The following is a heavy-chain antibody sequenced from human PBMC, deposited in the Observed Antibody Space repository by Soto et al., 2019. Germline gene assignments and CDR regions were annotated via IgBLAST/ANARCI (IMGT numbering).Heavy chain of an antibody. V-gene: IGHV3-23*01. CDR1: GSSCSTCA. D-gene: IGHD3-10*01. CDR3: ATAPYCGHDY. CDR2: ISGRGGST. J-gene: IGHJ4*02. Sequence: GSLRLSSAASGSSCSTCALIRVRQAPGKGLDWVSAISGRGGSTYYEDYVKGRFTISRDNSKNTLYVQMNSLRAEDTALYYCATAPYCGHDYWGQGTLFTVSS.